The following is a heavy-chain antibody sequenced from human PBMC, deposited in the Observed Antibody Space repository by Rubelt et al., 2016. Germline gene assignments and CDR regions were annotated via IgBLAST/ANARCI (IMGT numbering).Heavy chain of an antibody. Sequence: QVQLRESGPGLVKPSETLSLTCTVSGGSISSYYWSWIRQPPGKGLEWIGYIYYSGSTNYNPSLKGGVPNSVDASMNQFAWKRRSVTAADTAVDYCARGFDSSGYSYWGQGTLVTVSS. CDR1: GGSISSYY. J-gene: IGHJ4*02. CDR2: IYYSGST. CDR3: ARGFDSSGYSY. V-gene: IGHV4-59*12. D-gene: IGHD3-22*01.